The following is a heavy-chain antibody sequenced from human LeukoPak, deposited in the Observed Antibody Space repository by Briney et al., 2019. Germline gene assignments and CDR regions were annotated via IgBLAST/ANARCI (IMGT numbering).Heavy chain of an antibody. CDR3: AKEPGIAVSSDY. D-gene: IGHD6-19*01. CDR1: GGSISSYY. J-gene: IGHJ4*02. CDR2: ISGSGGST. Sequence: ETLSLTCTVSGGSISSYYWSWIRQPPGKGLEWVSAISGSGGSTYYADSVKGRFTISRDNSKNTLYLQMNSLRAEDTAVYYCAKEPGIAVSSDYWGQGTLVTVSS. V-gene: IGHV3-23*01.